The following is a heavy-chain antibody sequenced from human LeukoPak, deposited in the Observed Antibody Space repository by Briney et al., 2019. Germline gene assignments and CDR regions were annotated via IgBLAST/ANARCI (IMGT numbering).Heavy chain of an antibody. CDR2: IKQHGSEK. J-gene: IGHJ4*02. CDR1: GFTFSSYW. Sequence: PGGSLRLSCAASGFTFSSYWMSWVRQAPGKGLEWVANIKQHGSEKYYVDSVKGRFTISRDNAKNSLYLQMNSLRAEDTAVYYCARARLGSLVDYWGQGTLVTVSS. D-gene: IGHD6-13*01. CDR3: ARARLGSLVDY. V-gene: IGHV3-7*01.